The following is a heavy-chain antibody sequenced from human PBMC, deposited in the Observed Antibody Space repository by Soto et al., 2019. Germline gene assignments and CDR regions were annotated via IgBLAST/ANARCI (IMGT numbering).Heavy chain of an antibody. J-gene: IGHJ2*01. V-gene: IGHV3-30*03. CDR1: GFTFSSYG. Sequence: QVQLVESGGGVVQPGRSLRLSCAASGFTFSSYGMHWVRQAPGKGLEWVAVISYDGSNKYYADSVKGRFTISRDNTKNTLYLQMNSLKTEDTALYYCAIPLRQSTVYGWYFDLWGRGTLVTVSS. D-gene: IGHD1-20*01. CDR3: AIPLRQSTVYGWYFDL. CDR2: ISYDGSNK.